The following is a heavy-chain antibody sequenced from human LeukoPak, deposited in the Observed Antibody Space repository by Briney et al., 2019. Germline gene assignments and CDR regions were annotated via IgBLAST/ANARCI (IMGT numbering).Heavy chain of an antibody. J-gene: IGHJ3*02. D-gene: IGHD1-26*01. CDR2: IYTSGST. Sequence: PSETLSLTCTVSGGSISSYYWSWIRQPAGKGLEWIGCIYTSGSTNYNPSLKSRVTMSVDTSKNQFSLKLNSVTAADTAVYYCARGGSGSYFDAFDIWGQGTMVTVSS. CDR1: GGSISSYY. V-gene: IGHV4-4*07. CDR3: ARGGSGSYFDAFDI.